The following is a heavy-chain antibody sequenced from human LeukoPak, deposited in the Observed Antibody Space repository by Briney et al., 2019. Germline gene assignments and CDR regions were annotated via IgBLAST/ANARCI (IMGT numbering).Heavy chain of an antibody. V-gene: IGHV4-59*12. CDR2: IYHTGST. J-gene: IGHJ5*02. CDR3: ARGGFDP. Sequence: PSETLSLTCTVSGGSISSYYWSWIRQPPGKGLEWIANIYHTGSTNYNPSLSSRVTISIDTAKNQFSLKLTSVTAADTAVYYCARGGFDPWGQGTLVTVSS. CDR1: GGSISSYY.